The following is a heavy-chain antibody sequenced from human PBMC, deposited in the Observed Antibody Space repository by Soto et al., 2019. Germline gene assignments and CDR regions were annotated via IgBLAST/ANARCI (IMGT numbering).Heavy chain of an antibody. CDR3: ARNLGGYNLDY. CDR2: INAGNGDT. Sequence: QVQLVQSGAEEKKPGASVKVSCKSSGYSLTSYAMHWVRQAPGQRLEWMGWINAGNGDTKYSQKFQGRVTITRDTSASTTYMELSSLRSEDTAVYYCARNLGGYNLDYWGQGTLVIVSS. V-gene: IGHV1-3*05. CDR1: GYSLTSYA. D-gene: IGHD5-12*01. J-gene: IGHJ4*02.